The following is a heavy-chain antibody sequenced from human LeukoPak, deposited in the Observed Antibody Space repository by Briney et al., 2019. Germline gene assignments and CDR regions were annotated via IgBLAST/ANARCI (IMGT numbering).Heavy chain of an antibody. V-gene: IGHV4-34*01. CDR2: ISHSGST. Sequence: SETLSLTCAVYGGSFSGYYWSWIRQPPGKGLEWIGEISHSGSTNYNPSLKSRVTISVDTSKNQFSLKLGSVTAADTAVYYCAREELGDGYNYRYYYYMDVWGKGTTVTVSS. J-gene: IGHJ6*03. CDR3: AREELGDGYNYRYYYYMDV. D-gene: IGHD5-24*01. CDR1: GGSFSGYY.